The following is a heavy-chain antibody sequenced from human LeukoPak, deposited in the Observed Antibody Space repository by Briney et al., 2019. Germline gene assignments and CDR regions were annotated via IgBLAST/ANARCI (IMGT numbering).Heavy chain of an antibody. V-gene: IGHV3-7*01. J-gene: IGHJ4*02. CDR3: ARDSVHGYYDSSGYSALFDC. Sequence: GGSLRLSCAASGFTFSSYWMSWVRQAPGKGLEWVANVKQDGSEKYYVDSVKGRFTISRDNAKDSLYLQMNSLRAEDTAVYYCARDSVHGYYDSSGYSALFDCWGQGTLVTVSS. CDR1: GFTFSSYW. D-gene: IGHD3-22*01. CDR2: VKQDGSEK.